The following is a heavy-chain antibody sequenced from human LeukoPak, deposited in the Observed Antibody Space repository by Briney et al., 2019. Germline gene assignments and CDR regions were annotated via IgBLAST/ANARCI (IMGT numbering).Heavy chain of an antibody. D-gene: IGHD4-23*01. J-gene: IGHJ4*02. CDR3: AKASTYYGGNSHYFDY. Sequence: PGGSLRLSCAASGFTLGDYDIHWVRQAPGKGPEWVSSISSNSDTIAYAEPVKGRFTISRDNAKNSLYLQMNSLRAEDTALYYCAKASTYYGGNSHYFDYWGQGTLVTVSS. V-gene: IGHV3-9*01. CDR1: GFTLGDYD. CDR2: ISSNSDTI.